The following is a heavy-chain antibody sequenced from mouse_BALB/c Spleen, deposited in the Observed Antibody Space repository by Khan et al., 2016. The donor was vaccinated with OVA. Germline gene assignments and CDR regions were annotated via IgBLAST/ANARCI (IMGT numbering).Heavy chain of an antibody. J-gene: IGHJ2*01. CDR2: ISGDSNTI. CDR1: GFTFSSYG. V-gene: IGHV5-17*02. D-gene: IGHD1-1*01. CDR3: ATSYFDGYYFDY. Sequence: EVELVESGGDLVQPGGSRKLSCAASGFTFSSYGMHWVRQAPEKGLEWVAYISGDSNTIYYADTVKGRFTISRHNPRNTLFLKMTSLMSEETTMYYCATSYFDGYYFDYWGPGTTLTVSA.